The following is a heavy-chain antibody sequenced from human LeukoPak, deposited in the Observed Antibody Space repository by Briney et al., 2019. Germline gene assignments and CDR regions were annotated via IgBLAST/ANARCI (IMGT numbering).Heavy chain of an antibody. CDR1: GFTVDDYA. J-gene: IGHJ4*02. CDR2: ISGDGGST. Sequence: SGGSLRLSCAASGFTVDDYAMHWVRQAPGKGLEWVSVISGDGGSTYYADSVKGRFTIYRDNSKNSMYLQMHSLRTEDTALYYCAKDIYPDFTDDYWGQGTLVTVSS. D-gene: IGHD2-2*02. CDR3: AKDIYPDFTDDY. V-gene: IGHV3-43*02.